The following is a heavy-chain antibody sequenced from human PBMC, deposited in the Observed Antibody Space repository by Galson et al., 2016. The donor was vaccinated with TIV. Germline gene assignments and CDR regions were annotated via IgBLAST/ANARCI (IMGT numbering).Heavy chain of an antibody. CDR1: GGTFNKYA. CDR3: VRGMGATTYYQYGMDV. Sequence: SVKVSCKASGGTFNKYAISWVRQAPGQGLEWMGGIIPIFRTSRYAQKFQGRVTITADEYMSTVEMELSSLRSEDTAVYYCVRGMGATTYYQYGMDVWGQGTSVTVSS. CDR2: IIPIFRTS. J-gene: IGHJ6*02. D-gene: IGHD1-26*01. V-gene: IGHV1-69*13.